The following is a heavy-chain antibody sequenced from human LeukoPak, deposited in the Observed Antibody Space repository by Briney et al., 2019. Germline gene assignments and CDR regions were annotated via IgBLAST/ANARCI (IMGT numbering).Heavy chain of an antibody. CDR3: ARERAPRIAVAGMKY. CDR1: GYTFTGYY. D-gene: IGHD6-19*01. CDR2: TSYDGSNK. J-gene: IGHJ4*02. V-gene: IGHV3-30*04. Sequence: SCKASGYTFTGYYIHWVRQAPGKGLEWVAVTSYDGSNKYYADSVKGRFTISRDNSKNTLYLQMNSLRAEDTAVYYCARERAPRIAVAGMKYWGQGTLVTVSS.